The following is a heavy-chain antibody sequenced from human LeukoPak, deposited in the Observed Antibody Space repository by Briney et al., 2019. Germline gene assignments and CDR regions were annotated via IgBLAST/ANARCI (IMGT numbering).Heavy chain of an antibody. CDR1: GYTFSSYT. V-gene: IGHV1-18*01. J-gene: IGHJ5*02. CDR2: INTYNGHT. D-gene: IGHD1-7*01. Sequence: ASVKVSCKASGYTFSSYTITWVRQAPGQGLEWMGWINTYNGHTNYAQKFQGRVTMTTDTSASTAYMYLWSLRSDDTAIYYCARENYQNWFDPWGQGTLVTVSS. CDR3: ARENYQNWFDP.